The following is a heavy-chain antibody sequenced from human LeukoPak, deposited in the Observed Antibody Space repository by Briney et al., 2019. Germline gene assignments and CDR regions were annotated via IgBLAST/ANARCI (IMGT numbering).Heavy chain of an antibody. V-gene: IGHV1-2*02. CDR2: INPNSGGT. Sequence: GASVKVSCKASGYTFTGYYMHWVRQAPGQGLEWMGWINPNSGGTNYAQKFQGRVTMTRDTSISTAYMELSRLRSDDTAVYYCARDPGTYYYDSSGYRFDYWGQGTLVTVSS. J-gene: IGHJ4*02. CDR3: ARDPGTYYYDSSGYRFDY. CDR1: GYTFTGYY. D-gene: IGHD3-22*01.